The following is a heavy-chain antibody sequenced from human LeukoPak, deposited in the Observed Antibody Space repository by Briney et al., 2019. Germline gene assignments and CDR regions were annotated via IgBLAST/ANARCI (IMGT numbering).Heavy chain of an antibody. CDR1: GDSVSNNRAA. J-gene: IGHJ4*02. D-gene: IGHD3-10*01. CDR2: TYYRSKWYN. Sequence: SQTLSLTCAISGDSVSNNRAAWNWIRQSPLRGLEWLGRTYYRSKWYNDYAVSVKSRITINPDTSWNQFSLQLNSVTPEDTAVYYCAREGGSGSLNWGQGTLITVSS. CDR3: AREGGSGSLN. V-gene: IGHV6-1*01.